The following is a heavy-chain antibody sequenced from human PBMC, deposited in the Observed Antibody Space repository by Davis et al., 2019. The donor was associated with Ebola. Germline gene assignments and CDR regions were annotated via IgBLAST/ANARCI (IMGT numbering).Heavy chain of an antibody. Sequence: GESLKISCAASGFTFSSYSMNWVRQAPGKGLEWVSSISSSSSYIYYADSVKGRFTISRDNAKNSLYLQMNSLRAEDTAVYYCAKDCTYYYGSGSYYKVCRDYGMDVWGQGTTVTVSS. D-gene: IGHD3-10*01. V-gene: IGHV3-21*01. J-gene: IGHJ6*02. CDR2: ISSSSSYI. CDR3: AKDCTYYYGSGSYYKVCRDYGMDV. CDR1: GFTFSSYS.